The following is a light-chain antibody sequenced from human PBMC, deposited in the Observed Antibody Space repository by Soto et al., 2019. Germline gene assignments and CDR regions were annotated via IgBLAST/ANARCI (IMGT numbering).Light chain of an antibody. CDR1: QGISSA. Sequence: ALQLTQSPSSLSASVGDRVTITCRASQGISSALAWYQQKPGKAPKLLIYDASSLESGVPSRFSGSESVTDFTLTISSLQPEDFATYYCQQFNSYPLFTFGPGTKVDIK. CDR2: DAS. J-gene: IGKJ3*01. V-gene: IGKV1-13*02. CDR3: QQFNSYPLFT.